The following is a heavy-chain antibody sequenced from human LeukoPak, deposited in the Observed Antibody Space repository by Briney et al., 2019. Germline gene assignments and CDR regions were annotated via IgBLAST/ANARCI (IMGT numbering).Heavy chain of an antibody. CDR1: GGSISSYY. Sequence: ASTLSLTCTVSGGSISSYYWSWVRQPPGEVVEWIGYIYHSGSTNYNPSLKSRVTISVDTSKNQFSLKLSSVTAADTAVYYCGGGEAITSDYWGQGTLVTVSS. CDR2: IYHSGST. CDR3: GGGEAITSDY. J-gene: IGHJ4*02. D-gene: IGHD3-10*01. V-gene: IGHV4-59*08.